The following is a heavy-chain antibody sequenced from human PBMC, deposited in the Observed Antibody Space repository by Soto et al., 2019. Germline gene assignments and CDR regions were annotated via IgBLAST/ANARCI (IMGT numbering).Heavy chain of an antibody. CDR3: ARPNNPYYYYMDV. J-gene: IGHJ6*03. D-gene: IGHD1-20*01. CDR1: GGSISSGGYY. CDR2: IYYNGNT. Sequence: QVQLQESGPGLVKPSQTLSLTCTVSGGSISSGGYYWTWIRQHPGKGPEWIGYIYYNGNTYYNPSLKSRVTISIDTSKSQFALNLASVTAADTAVYFCARPNNPYYYYMDVWGKGTTVTVSS. V-gene: IGHV4-31*03.